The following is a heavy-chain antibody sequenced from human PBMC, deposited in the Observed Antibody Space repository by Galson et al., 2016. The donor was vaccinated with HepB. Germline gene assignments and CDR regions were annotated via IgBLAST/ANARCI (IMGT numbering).Heavy chain of an antibody. Sequence: SVKVSCKASGYTFTTYYMNWVRQAPGQGLEWMGIMNPSGGSTSYAQKVQGRVTMSTDTSTNTAYMELRSLRSDDTAVYYCASGIVGANADFDYWGQGTLVTVSS. V-gene: IGHV1-46*01. J-gene: IGHJ4*02. CDR3: ASGIVGANADFDY. D-gene: IGHD1-26*01. CDR1: GYTFTTYY. CDR2: MNPSGGST.